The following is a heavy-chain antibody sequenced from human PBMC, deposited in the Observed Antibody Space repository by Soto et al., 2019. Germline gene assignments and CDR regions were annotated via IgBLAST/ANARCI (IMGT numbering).Heavy chain of an antibody. CDR3: ARFSPPRKSYDSNPGWFDP. D-gene: IGHD3-22*01. J-gene: IGHJ5*02. CDR2: VSSTGST. V-gene: IGHV4-61*05. Sequence: PSETRSLTCTVSGGSISSRSSYWGWIRQPPGRGLEWIGYVSSTGSTNYNPSLKSRLTMSLDTSTNEVSLSLTSVTAADAAVYFCARFSPPRKSYDSNPGWFDPWGQGIMVTVSX. CDR1: GGSISSRSSY.